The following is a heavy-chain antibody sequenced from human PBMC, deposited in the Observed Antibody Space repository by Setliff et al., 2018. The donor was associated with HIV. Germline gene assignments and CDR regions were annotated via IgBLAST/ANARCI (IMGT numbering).Heavy chain of an antibody. Sequence: GGSLRLSCAGSGFTVNSGAMSWVRQAPGKGLEWVSAISGSGGSTYYADSVKGRFTISRDNAKNSLYLQMNSLRAEDTAVYYCATGTEPYDAFDIWGQGTMVTVSS. J-gene: IGHJ3*02. CDR3: ATGTEPYDAFDI. CDR2: ISGSGGST. V-gene: IGHV3-23*01. D-gene: IGHD1-1*01. CDR1: GFTVNSGA.